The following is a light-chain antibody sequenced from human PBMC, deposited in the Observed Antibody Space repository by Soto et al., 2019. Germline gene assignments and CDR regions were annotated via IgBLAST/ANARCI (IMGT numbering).Light chain of an antibody. V-gene: IGKV3-15*01. J-gene: IGKJ2*01. CDR1: QSVGNS. Sequence: EIVMTQSPVTLSVSPGERATLSCRASQSVGNSLAWYQQKPGQAPRLLFHGASTRATGIPARFSASWSGTTLTLPLPSLPPDASAGYYCQQYKNWYTSGQGTKQETK. CDR3: QQYKNWYT. CDR2: GAS.